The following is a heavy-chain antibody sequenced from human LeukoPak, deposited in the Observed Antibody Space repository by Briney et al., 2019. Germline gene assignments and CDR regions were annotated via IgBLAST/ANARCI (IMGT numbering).Heavy chain of an antibody. J-gene: IGHJ4*02. Sequence: GESLKISCKGSGYSFTSNWIGWVRQMPGKGLEWMGIIYPGDSDTRYSPSFQGQVTMSADKSISAAYLQWSSLKASDTAMYYCARNPSGYHFDYWGQGTLVTVSS. CDR2: IYPGDSDT. V-gene: IGHV5-51*01. CDR3: ARNPSGYHFDY. D-gene: IGHD6-13*01. CDR1: GYSFTSNW.